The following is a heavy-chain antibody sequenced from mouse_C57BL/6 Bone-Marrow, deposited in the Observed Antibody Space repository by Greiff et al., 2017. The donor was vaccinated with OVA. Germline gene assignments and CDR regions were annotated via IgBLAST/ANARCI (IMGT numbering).Heavy chain of an antibody. CDR2: IYPGSGST. CDR3: ASRGRQAWSAY. J-gene: IGHJ3*01. CDR1: GYTFTSYW. Sequence: QVQLQQPGAELVKPGASVKMSCKASGYTFTSYWITWVKQRPGQGLEWIGDIYPGSGSTNYNEKFKSKATLSVDTSSSTAYMQLSSLTSEDSAVYDSASRGRQAWSAYWGQGTLVTVSA. V-gene: IGHV1-55*01. D-gene: IGHD6-1*01.